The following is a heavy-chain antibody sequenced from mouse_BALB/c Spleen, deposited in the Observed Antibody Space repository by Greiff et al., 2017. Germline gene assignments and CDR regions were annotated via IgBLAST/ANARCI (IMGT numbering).Heavy chain of an antibody. J-gene: IGHJ2*01. CDR1: GYSITSDYA. V-gene: IGHV3-2*02. CDR2: ISYSGST. Sequence: EVKLQESGPGLVKPSQSLSLTCTVTGYSITSDYAWNWIRQFPGNKLEWMGYISYSGSTSYNPSLKSRISITRDTSKNQFFLQLNSVTTEDTATYYCARVTTVVGFDYWGQGTTLTVSS. CDR3: ARVTTVVGFDY. D-gene: IGHD1-1*01.